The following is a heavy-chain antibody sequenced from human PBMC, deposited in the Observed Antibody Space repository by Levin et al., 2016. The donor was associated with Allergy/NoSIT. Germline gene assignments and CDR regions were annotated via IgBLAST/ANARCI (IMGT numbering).Heavy chain of an antibody. D-gene: IGHD4-17*01. CDR3: ARGGSTTVTNPYYYGMDV. CDR2: INPSGGST. CDR1: GYTFTSYY. V-gene: IGHV1-46*01. J-gene: IGHJ6*02. Sequence: ASVKVSCKASGYTFTSYYMHWVRQAPGQGLEWMGIINPSGGSTSYAQRFQGRVTMTRDTSTSTVYMELSSLRSEDTAVYYCARGGSTTVTNPYYYGMDVWGQGTTVTVSS.